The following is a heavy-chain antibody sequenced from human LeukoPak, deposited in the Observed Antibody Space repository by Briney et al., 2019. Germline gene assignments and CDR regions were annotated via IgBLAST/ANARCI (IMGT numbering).Heavy chain of an antibody. J-gene: IGHJ6*04. D-gene: IGHD2-2*01. V-gene: IGHV3-48*01. CDR1: GFTLSNYN. CDR2: ISYSSSII. Sequence: GGSLRLSCAASGFTLSNYNMNWVRQALGKGLEGVSYISYSSSIIYYAYSVKGRLSISRDNAKNSLYLQMNSLRAEDTAVYYCAGRGVEYCSSTSCQDVWGKGTTVTVSS. CDR3: AGRGVEYCSSTSCQDV.